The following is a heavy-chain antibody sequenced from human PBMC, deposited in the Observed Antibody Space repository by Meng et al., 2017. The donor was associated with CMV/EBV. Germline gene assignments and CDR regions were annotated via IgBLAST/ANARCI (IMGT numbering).Heavy chain of an antibody. J-gene: IGHJ3*02. V-gene: IGHV1-2*02. D-gene: IGHD3-22*01. CDR2: INPNSGGT. Sequence: ASVKVSCKASGYTFTGYYMHWVRQAPGQGLEWMGWINPNSGGTNYAQKVQGRVTMTRDTSISTAYMELSRLRSDDTAVYYCARASSGYGSAFDIWGQGTMVTVSS. CDR1: GYTFTGYY. CDR3: ARASSGYGSAFDI.